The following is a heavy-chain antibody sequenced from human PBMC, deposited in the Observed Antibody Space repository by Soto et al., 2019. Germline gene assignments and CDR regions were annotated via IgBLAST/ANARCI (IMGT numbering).Heavy chain of an antibody. CDR2: IIPIFGTA. D-gene: IGHD3-22*01. CDR1: GGTFSSYA. Sequence: GASVKVSCKASGGTFSSYAISWVRQAPGQGLEWMGGIIPIFGTANYAQKFQGRVTITADESTSTAYMELSSLRSEDTAVYYCARDRYSSGYYIYFDYWGQGTLVTVSS. CDR3: ARDRYSSGYYIYFDY. J-gene: IGHJ4*02. V-gene: IGHV1-69*13.